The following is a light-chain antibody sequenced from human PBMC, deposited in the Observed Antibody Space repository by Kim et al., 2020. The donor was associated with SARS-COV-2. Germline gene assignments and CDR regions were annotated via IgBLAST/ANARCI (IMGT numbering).Light chain of an antibody. CDR2: GAS. Sequence: EIVMTQSPATLSVSPGERVILSCRASQDISNNLAWYQQKPGQAPRLLLHGASIRATGIPARFSGSGSETEFTLTISSLQSEDFAVYYCQKYDIWPPLTFGGGTKVDIK. J-gene: IGKJ4*01. V-gene: IGKV3-15*01. CDR3: QKYDIWPPLT. CDR1: QDISNN.